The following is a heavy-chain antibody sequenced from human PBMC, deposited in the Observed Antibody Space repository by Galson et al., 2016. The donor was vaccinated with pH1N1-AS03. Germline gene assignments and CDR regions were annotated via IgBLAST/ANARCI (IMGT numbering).Heavy chain of an antibody. D-gene: IGHD4-17*01. CDR3: TTDDYGDYRGTGAGTNDAFDM. J-gene: IGHJ3*02. CDR2: IKNRENGRTT. CDR1: GFTFNNAW. Sequence: SLRLSCAASGFTFNNAWMSWVRQAPGKGLEWVGLIKNRENGRTTDYAAPVEGRFTISRDDSKNTLYLQMNSLKTEDTAVYYCTTDDYGDYRGTGAGTNDAFDMWGQGTMVTVSS. V-gene: IGHV3-15*01.